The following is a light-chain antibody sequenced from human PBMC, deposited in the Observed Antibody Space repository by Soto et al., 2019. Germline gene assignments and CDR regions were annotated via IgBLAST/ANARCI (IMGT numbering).Light chain of an antibody. Sequence: QSALTQPPSASGSPGQSVTISCTGTSSDVGGYNYVSWYQQHPGKAPKLMISEVSKRPSGVPARFSSSKSGNTASLTVSGLKDEDEADYYCSSFAGNNNLVFGGGTKLTVL. CDR3: SSFAGNNNLV. J-gene: IGLJ2*01. V-gene: IGLV2-8*01. CDR2: EVS. CDR1: SSDVGGYNY.